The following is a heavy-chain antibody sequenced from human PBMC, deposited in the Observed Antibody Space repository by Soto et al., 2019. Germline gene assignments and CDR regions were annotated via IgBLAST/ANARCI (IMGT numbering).Heavy chain of an antibody. V-gene: IGHV1-69*13. J-gene: IGHJ4*02. CDR1: GGTISSYA. CDR2: TIPIFGTA. D-gene: IGHD3-10*01. CDR3: ARDELTYYYGAGGY. Sequence: SVKVSCQASGGTISSYALSWGRQAPGQGPELMGGTIPIFGTAHYAQKFQGRVTITADEYPSTAYMGLSSLSAEETAVYYCARDELTYYYGAGGYWGQGALVTGSA.